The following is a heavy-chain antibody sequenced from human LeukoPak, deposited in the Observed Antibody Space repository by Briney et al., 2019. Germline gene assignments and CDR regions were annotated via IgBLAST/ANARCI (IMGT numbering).Heavy chain of an antibody. D-gene: IGHD3-22*01. Sequence: ASVKVSCKVSGYTLTELSMHWVRQAPGKGLEWMGGFDLEDGETIYAQKFQGRVTMTEDTSTDTAYMELSSLRSEDTAVYYCATSHYYYDSSGYSHFQHWGQGTLVTVSS. V-gene: IGHV1-24*01. CDR3: ATSHYYYDSSGYSHFQH. J-gene: IGHJ1*01. CDR2: FDLEDGET. CDR1: GYTLTELS.